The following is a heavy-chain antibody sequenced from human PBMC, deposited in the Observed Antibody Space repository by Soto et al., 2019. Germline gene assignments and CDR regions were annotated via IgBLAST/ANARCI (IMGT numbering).Heavy chain of an antibody. CDR2: IIPIFGTA. Sequence: QVQLVQSGAEVKKPGSSVKVSCKASGGTFSSYAISWVRQAPGQGLEWMGGIIPIFGTANYAQKFQGRVTITADESTSTDYMELSSLRSEDKAVYYCAREIVVDYYYGMDVWGQGTTVTVSS. J-gene: IGHJ6*02. CDR1: GGTFSSYA. CDR3: AREIVVDYYYGMDV. V-gene: IGHV1-69*12. D-gene: IGHD2-15*01.